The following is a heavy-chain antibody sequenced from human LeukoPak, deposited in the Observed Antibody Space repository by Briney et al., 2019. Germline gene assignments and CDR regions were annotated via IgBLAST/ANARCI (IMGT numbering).Heavy chain of an antibody. Sequence: QPGGSLRLSCAASGFTFSSYAMSWVRQAPGKGPEWVSAISGSGGSTYYADSVKGRFTISRDNSKNTLYLQMNSLRAEDTAVYYCAKRGYYYYYMDVWGKGTTVTVSS. CDR1: GFTFSSYA. CDR3: AKRGYYYYYMDV. CDR2: ISGSGGST. D-gene: IGHD3-16*01. J-gene: IGHJ6*03. V-gene: IGHV3-23*01.